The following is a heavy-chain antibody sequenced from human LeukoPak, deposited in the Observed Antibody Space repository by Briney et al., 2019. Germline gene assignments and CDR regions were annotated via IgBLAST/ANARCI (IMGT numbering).Heavy chain of an antibody. CDR1: GFTFSSYW. CDR3: ASDPAYGDYDDY. J-gene: IGHJ4*02. V-gene: IGHV3-7*01. CDR2: IKQDGSEK. Sequence: GGSLRLSCAASGFTFSSYWMSWVRQAPGKGLERVANIKQDGSEKYYVDSVKGRFTISRDNARNSLYLQMNSLRAEDTAVYYCASDPAYGDYDDYWGQGTLVTVSS. D-gene: IGHD4-17*01.